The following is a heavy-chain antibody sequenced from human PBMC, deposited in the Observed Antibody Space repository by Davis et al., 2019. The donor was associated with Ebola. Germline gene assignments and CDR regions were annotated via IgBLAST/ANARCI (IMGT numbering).Heavy chain of an antibody. CDR1: GYTFTSYG. Sequence: ASVKVSCKASGYTFTSYGISWVRQAPGQGLEWMGWISAYNGNTNYAQKLQGRVTMTTDTSTSTAYMELRSLRSDDTAVYYCARDGGQWLVGLIPYMDVWGKGTTVTVSS. J-gene: IGHJ6*04. V-gene: IGHV1-18*04. CDR2: ISAYNGNT. D-gene: IGHD6-19*01. CDR3: ARDGGQWLVGLIPYMDV.